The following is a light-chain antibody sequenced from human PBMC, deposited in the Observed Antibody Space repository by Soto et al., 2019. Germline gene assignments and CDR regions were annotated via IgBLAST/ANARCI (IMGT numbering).Light chain of an antibody. V-gene: IGKV1-12*01. CDR1: QGITNW. J-gene: IGKJ4*01. CDR2: AAS. Sequence: DIQMTQSPSSVSASVGDRVTITCRASQGITNWLAWYQQKPGKAPKLLIYAASGLPSGVPSRFSGSRSGTDFTPTISSLQPEDFATYYCQQANRFPLTFGGGTKVEIK. CDR3: QQANRFPLT.